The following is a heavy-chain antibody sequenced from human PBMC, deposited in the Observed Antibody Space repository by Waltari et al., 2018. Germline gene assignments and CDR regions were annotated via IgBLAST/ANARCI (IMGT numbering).Heavy chain of an antibody. Sequence: QVQLQESGPGLVKPSETLSLTCTVSGGSISSYYWSWIRQPAGKGLEWIGRIYTSGSTNYNPSLKSRVTMSVDTSKNQFSLKLSSVTAADTAVYYCARDPYCGGDCYSAFDIWGQGTMVTVSS. CDR2: IYTSGST. CDR3: ARDPYCGGDCYSAFDI. D-gene: IGHD2-21*01. J-gene: IGHJ3*02. V-gene: IGHV4-4*07. CDR1: GGSISSYY.